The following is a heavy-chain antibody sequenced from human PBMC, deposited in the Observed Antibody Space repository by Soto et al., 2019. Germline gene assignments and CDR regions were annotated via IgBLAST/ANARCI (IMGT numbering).Heavy chain of an antibody. J-gene: IGHJ4*02. CDR1: GGSISSGDYY. V-gene: IGHV4-30-4*01. CDR2: IYYSGST. D-gene: IGHD3-22*01. Sequence: QVQLQESGPGLVKPSQTLSLTCTVSGGSISSGDYYWSWIRQPPGKGLEWIGYIYYSGSTYYNPSLKSRVTISVDTSKTQFSLKLSSVTAAATAVYYCARDGDYYDSSGYYWRYFDYWGQGTLVTVSS. CDR3: ARDGDYYDSSGYYWRYFDY.